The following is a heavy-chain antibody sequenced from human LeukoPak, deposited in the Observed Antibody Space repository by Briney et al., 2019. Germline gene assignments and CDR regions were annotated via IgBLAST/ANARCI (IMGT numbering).Heavy chain of an antibody. J-gene: IGHJ6*02. D-gene: IGHD3-22*01. CDR2: IYYSGST. Sequence: PSETLSLTCTVSGGSISSYYWSWIRQPPGKGLEWIGYIYYSGSTNYNPSLKSRVTISVDTSKNQFSLKLSSVTAADTAVYYCARDYYDSSGHQYGMDVWGQGTTVTVSS. CDR3: ARDYYDSSGHQYGMDV. V-gene: IGHV4-59*12. CDR1: GGSISSYY.